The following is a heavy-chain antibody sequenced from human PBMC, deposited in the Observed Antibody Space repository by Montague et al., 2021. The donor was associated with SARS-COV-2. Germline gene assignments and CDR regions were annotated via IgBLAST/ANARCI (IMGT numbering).Heavy chain of an antibody. J-gene: IGHJ6*02. CDR1: GGSTNYYY. Sequence: SETLSLTCIVSGGSTNYYYWSWIRQSPGKGLEWMGYMYYSGSTNYNPSLKSRVTMSIDRSKNQFSLKLRSVTAADTAVYYCARVARYCTNGVCQTYYYYGLDVWGQGTTVTVSS. V-gene: IGHV4-59*01. CDR3: ARVARYCTNGVCQTYYYYGLDV. D-gene: IGHD2-8*01. CDR2: MYYSGST.